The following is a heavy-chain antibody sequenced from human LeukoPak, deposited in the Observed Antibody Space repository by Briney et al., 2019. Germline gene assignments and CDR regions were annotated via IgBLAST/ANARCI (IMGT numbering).Heavy chain of an antibody. J-gene: IGHJ4*02. CDR2: ISYDGSNK. V-gene: IGHV3-30-3*01. CDR3: AREWELLALDY. CDR1: GFTFSSYA. D-gene: IGHD1-26*01. Sequence: GGSLRLSCAASGFTFSSYAMHWVRQAPGKGLEWMAVISYDGSNKYYADSVKGRFTISRDNSKNTLYLQMNSLRAEDTAVYYCAREWELLALDYWGQGTLVTVSS.